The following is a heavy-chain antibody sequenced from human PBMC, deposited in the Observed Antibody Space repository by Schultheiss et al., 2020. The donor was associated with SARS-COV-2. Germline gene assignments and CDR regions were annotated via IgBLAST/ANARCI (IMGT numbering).Heavy chain of an antibody. CDR3: ARDQIHWFDP. Sequence: GSLRLSCTVSGGSISSYYWSWIRQPPGKGLEWIGYIYYSGGTNYNPSLKSRVTISVDTSKNQFSLKLSSVTAADTAVYYCARDQIHWFDPWGQGTLVTVSS. V-gene: IGHV4-59*12. CDR1: GGSISSYY. J-gene: IGHJ5*02. CDR2: IYYSGGT.